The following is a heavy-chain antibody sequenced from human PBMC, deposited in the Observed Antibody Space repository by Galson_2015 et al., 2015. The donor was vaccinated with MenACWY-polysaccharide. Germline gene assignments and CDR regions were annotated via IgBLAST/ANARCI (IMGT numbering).Heavy chain of an antibody. Sequence: ETLSLTGAVSGASISDYYWSGLRPPAGKGMEWIGRRFTSGRTNYNPSLKSRVTMSVDTSKNKFYLKVTSVTAADTAVYYCARARGSPRGYGMDVWGQGTTVTVSS. CDR3: ARARGSPRGYGMDV. CDR2: RFTSGRT. D-gene: IGHD2-15*01. J-gene: IGHJ6*02. CDR1: GASISDYY. V-gene: IGHV4-4*07.